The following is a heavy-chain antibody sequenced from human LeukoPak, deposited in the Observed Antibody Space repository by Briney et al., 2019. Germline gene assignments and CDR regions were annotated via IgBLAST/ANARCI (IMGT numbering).Heavy chain of an antibody. CDR3: ASGEREVEGEFDY. CDR2: IYYSGST. CDR1: GGSFSGYY. Sequence: SETLSLTCAVYGGSFSGYYWSWIRQPPGKGLEWIGYIYYSGSTNYNPSLKSRVTISVDTSKNQFSLKLSSVTAADTAVYYCASGEREVEGEFDYWGQGTLVTVSS. V-gene: IGHV4-59*08. D-gene: IGHD2-2*01. J-gene: IGHJ4*02.